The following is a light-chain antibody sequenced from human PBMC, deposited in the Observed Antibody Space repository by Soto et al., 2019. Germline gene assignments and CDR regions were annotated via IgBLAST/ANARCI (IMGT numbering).Light chain of an antibody. CDR1: QRVSTK. Sequence: EIGMTQSPATLSVSPGERATLSCRASQRVSTKLAWYQQKPGQASRLLIYGASTRATGIPARFSGSGSGTEFTLTISSLQSEDFAVYYCQQYNNWPLTFGQGTKVDIK. V-gene: IGKV3-15*01. CDR2: GAS. CDR3: QQYNNWPLT. J-gene: IGKJ1*01.